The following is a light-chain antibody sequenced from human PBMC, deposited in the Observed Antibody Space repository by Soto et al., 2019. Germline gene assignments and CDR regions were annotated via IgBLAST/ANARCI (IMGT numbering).Light chain of an antibody. CDR1: ESISTW. Sequence: DIQMTQSPSTVSASVGASVTITCRASESISTWLAWYQQNPGQAPKLLIYDASISDSGVPSRFSGSGSGTEFTLTVSNLQPDDSATYYCQQYHSLWAFGQGTKVEIK. V-gene: IGKV1-5*01. J-gene: IGKJ1*01. CDR2: DAS. CDR3: QQYHSLWA.